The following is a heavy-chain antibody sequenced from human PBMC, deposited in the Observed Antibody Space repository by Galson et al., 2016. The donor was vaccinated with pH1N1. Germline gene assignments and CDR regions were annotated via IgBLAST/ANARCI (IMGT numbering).Heavy chain of an antibody. J-gene: IGHJ4*02. CDR1: GYRFDNYF. CDR3: AREGGVNGYYVFSY. CDR2: INPNGGAT. V-gene: IGHV1-2*02. Sequence: SVKVSCKASGYRFDNYFLHWVRQAPGQGVEWMGWINPNGGATNYAQKFQGRVTLTRDTSINTGFMELRGLTSDDTAVYFCAREGGVNGYYVFSYWGQGSLVIVSS. D-gene: IGHD5/OR15-5a*01.